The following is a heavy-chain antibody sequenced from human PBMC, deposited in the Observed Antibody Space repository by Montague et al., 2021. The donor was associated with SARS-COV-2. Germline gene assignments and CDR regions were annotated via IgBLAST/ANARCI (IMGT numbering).Heavy chain of an antibody. CDR1: GFTFSDSY. J-gene: IGHJ6*02. CDR3: ARDLWGAQSGMDV. V-gene: IGHV3-11*06. CDR2: MSSSGHFA. D-gene: IGHD1-26*01. Sequence: SLRLSCPASGFTFSDSYMSWVRQAPGRGLEWIAYMSSSGHFASYADSVKGRFTISRDNAKNSLCLQMNSLRAEDTAMYYCARDLWGAQSGMDVWGQGTTVTVFS.